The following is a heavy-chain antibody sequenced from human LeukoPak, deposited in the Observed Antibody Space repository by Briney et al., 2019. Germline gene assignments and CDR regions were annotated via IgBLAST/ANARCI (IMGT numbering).Heavy chain of an antibody. CDR1: GFTFSSYA. CDR3: ARESGYYDSSVDY. V-gene: IGHV3-48*01. CDR2: ISSSSSTI. Sequence: GGSLRLSCAASGFTFSSYAMSWVRQAPGKGLEWVSYISSSSSTIYYADSVRGRFTISRDNAKNSLYLQMNSLRAEDTAVYYCARESGYYDSSVDYWGQGTLVTVSS. J-gene: IGHJ4*02. D-gene: IGHD3-22*01.